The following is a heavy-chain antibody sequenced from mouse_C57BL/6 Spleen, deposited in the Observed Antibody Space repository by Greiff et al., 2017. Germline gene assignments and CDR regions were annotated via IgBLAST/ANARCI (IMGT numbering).Heavy chain of an antibody. CDR3: ARDRDSNDAY. J-gene: IGHJ3*01. CDR2: IDPSDSYT. Sequence: QVQLQQPGAELVKPGASVKLSCKASGYTFTSYWMQWVKQRPGQGLEWIGEIDPSDSYTNYTQKFKGKATLTVDTSSSTAYMQLSSLTSEDSAVYYCARDRDSNDAYWGQGTLVTVSA. CDR1: GYTFTSYW. D-gene: IGHD2-5*01. V-gene: IGHV1-50*01.